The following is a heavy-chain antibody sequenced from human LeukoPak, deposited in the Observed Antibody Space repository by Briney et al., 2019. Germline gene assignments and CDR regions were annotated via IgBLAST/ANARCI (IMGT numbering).Heavy chain of an antibody. CDR1: GFNFNNFA. J-gene: IGHJ4*02. D-gene: IGHD4-17*01. V-gene: IGHV3-9*01. CDR3: ARDRGGEDDYGDYVGGFDY. Sequence: GGSLRLSCAGYGFNFNNFAMHWDRQAPGKGLEWLSGISWNSGNRGHADSVKGRFTIARDKARNSLYLQMNSLIAKDTGVYYCARDRGGEDDYGDYVGGFDYWGQGTLVTVSS. CDR2: ISWNSGNR.